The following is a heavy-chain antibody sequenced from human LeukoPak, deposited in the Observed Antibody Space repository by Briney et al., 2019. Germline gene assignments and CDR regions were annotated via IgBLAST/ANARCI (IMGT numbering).Heavy chain of an antibody. J-gene: IGHJ4*02. V-gene: IGHV4-59*06. Sequence: SEALSLTCIVSGGSLSSYYWSWIRQPAGKGREWIGYIYFSGSTSYNPSLKSRLTISVHTSKNQFSLKLSSVTAADTAVYYCARAPYSSSSVDYWGEGTLVTVSS. CDR1: GGSLSSYY. CDR2: IYFSGST. CDR3: ARAPYSSSSVDY. D-gene: IGHD6-6*01.